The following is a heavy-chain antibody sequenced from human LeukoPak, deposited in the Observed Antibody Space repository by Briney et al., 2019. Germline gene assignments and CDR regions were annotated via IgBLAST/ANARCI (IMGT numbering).Heavy chain of an antibody. Sequence: GGSLRLSCAASGFTFSNYAMSWVRQAPGKGLEWVSRISGSGDSTYYADSVKGRFTVSRDNSKSTLYLQMNSLRAEDTAMYYCARDKSPPSSMAARLSMNWFDPWGQGTLVTVSS. CDR1: GFTFSNYA. CDR3: ARDKSPPSSMAARLSMNWFDP. D-gene: IGHD6-6*01. CDR2: ISGSGDST. V-gene: IGHV3-23*01. J-gene: IGHJ5*02.